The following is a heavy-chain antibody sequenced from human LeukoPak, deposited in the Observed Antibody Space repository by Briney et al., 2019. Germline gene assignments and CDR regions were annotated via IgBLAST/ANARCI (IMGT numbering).Heavy chain of an antibody. V-gene: IGHV3-30*02. CDR1: GFTFSNYG. Sequence: GGSLRLSCAASGFTFSNYGMHWVRQAPNKGLEWVAFIRLDGNNKYYADSVKGRFTISRDNSKNTLYLQMNSLRPEDTAVYYCSNSGRYYDPIYFDYWGQGTLVTVSS. D-gene: IGHD1-26*01. CDR2: IRLDGNNK. CDR3: SNSGRYYDPIYFDY. J-gene: IGHJ4*02.